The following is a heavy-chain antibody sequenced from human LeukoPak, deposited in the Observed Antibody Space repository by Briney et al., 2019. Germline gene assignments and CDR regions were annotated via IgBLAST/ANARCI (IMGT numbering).Heavy chain of an antibody. Sequence: GGSLRLSCAASGFILSSYSMNWVRQAPGKGLEWVANIKQDGSEKYYVDSVKGRFTISRDNAKNSLYLQMNSLRAEDTAVYYCARDGVVAAAGKVYWGQGTLVTLSS. J-gene: IGHJ4*02. CDR3: ARDGVVAAAGKVY. D-gene: IGHD6-13*01. CDR2: IKQDGSEK. V-gene: IGHV3-7*04. CDR1: GFILSSYS.